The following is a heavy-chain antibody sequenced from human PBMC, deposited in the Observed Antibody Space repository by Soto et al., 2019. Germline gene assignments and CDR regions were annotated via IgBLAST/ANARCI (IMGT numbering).Heavy chain of an antibody. CDR3: ARGLASSSWYPGHYYYCAIGS. V-gene: IGHV4-59*08. CDR2: IYYSGST. J-gene: IGHJ6*04. D-gene: IGHD6-13*01. CDR1: RGAISSYY. Sequence: PSETLSLACTVSRGAISSYYWSWIRQPSGKGLQLIGYIYYSGSTNYNPSLKSRVTISVDTSKNQFSLKLSSVTAADTAVYYCARGLASSSWYPGHYYYCAIGSCGNAT.